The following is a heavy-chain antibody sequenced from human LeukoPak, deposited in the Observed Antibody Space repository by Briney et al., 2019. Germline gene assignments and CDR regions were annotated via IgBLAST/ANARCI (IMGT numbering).Heavy chain of an antibody. Sequence: PGGSLRLSCAASGFTFSSYAMSWVRQAPGKGLEWVSAISGSGGSTYYADSVKGRFTISRDNSKNTLYLQMNSLRAEDTAVYYCARAYCGGDCYSRFYYFDYWGQGTLVTVSS. J-gene: IGHJ4*02. CDR2: ISGSGGST. D-gene: IGHD2-21*02. V-gene: IGHV3-23*01. CDR1: GFTFSSYA. CDR3: ARAYCGGDCYSRFYYFDY.